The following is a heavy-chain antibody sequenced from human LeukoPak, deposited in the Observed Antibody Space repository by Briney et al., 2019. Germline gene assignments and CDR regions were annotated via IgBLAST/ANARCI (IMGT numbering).Heavy chain of an antibody. V-gene: IGHV4-34*01. J-gene: IGHJ4*02. D-gene: IGHD4-17*01. CDR1: GGSFSGYY. Sequence: SETLSLTCAVYGGSFSGYYWSWLRQPPGKGLEWIGEINHSGSTNYNPSLKSRVTISVDTSKNQFSLKLSSVTAADTAVYYCARAPPTEVRGDYILDYWGQGTLVTVSS. CDR3: ARAPPTEVRGDYILDY. CDR2: INHSGST.